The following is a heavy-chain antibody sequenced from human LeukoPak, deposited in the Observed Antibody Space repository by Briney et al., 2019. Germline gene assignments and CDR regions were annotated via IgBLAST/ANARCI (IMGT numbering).Heavy chain of an antibody. CDR1: GGSISNHIYY. CDR3: ARLRALAGHRGAFDI. CDR2: VYYTGSS. V-gene: IGHV4-39*02. Sequence: PSETLSLTCAVSGGSISNHIYYWNWIRQTPGKGLEWIGAVYYTGSSYYNPSLKSRVTISVDTSDNHFSMHLTSVNAADTAIYYCARLRALAGHRGAFDIWGQGSMVPVSS. J-gene: IGHJ3*02. D-gene: IGHD1-1*01.